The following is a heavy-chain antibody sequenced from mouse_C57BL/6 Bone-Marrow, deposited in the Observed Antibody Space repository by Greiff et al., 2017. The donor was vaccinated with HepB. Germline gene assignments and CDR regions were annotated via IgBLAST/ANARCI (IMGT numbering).Heavy chain of an antibody. CDR1: GFNIKDYY. V-gene: IGHV14-1*01. D-gene: IGHD1-1*01. J-gene: IGHJ1*03. Sequence: VQLQQSGAELVRPGASVKLSCTASGFNIKDYYMHWVKQRPEQGLEWIGRIDPEDGDTEYAPKFQGKATMTADTSSNTAYLQLSSLTSEDTAVYYCTTKGYYCYSRYPLYLYCDVGGTETTVPV. CDR3: TTKGYYCYSRYPLYLYCDV. CDR2: IDPEDGDT.